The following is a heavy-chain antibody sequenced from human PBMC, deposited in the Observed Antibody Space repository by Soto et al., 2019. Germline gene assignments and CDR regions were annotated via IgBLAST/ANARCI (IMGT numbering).Heavy chain of an antibody. D-gene: IGHD6-19*01. V-gene: IGHV3-30*18. CDR2: ISYDGSNK. CDR1: GFTFSSYG. Sequence: PGGSLRLSCAASGFTFSSYGMHWVRQAPGKGLEWVAVISYDGSNKYYADSVKGRFTISRDNSKNTLYLQMNSLRAEDTAVYYCAKDPRWLVPGNYFDYWGQGTLVTVSS. J-gene: IGHJ4*02. CDR3: AKDPRWLVPGNYFDY.